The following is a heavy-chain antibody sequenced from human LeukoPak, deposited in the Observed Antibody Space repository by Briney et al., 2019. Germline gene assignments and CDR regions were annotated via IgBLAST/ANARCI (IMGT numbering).Heavy chain of an antibody. D-gene: IGHD3-3*01. Sequence: KPGGSLRLSCAASGFTFSSYSMNWVRQAPGKGLEWVSSISSSSSYIYYADSVKGRFTISRDNAKNSLYLQMNSLRAEDTAVYYCARNIPRLRFLEWLFGPHDYWGQGTLVTVSS. J-gene: IGHJ4*02. CDR2: ISSSSSYI. CDR1: GFTFSSYS. CDR3: ARNIPRLRFLEWLFGPHDY. V-gene: IGHV3-21*01.